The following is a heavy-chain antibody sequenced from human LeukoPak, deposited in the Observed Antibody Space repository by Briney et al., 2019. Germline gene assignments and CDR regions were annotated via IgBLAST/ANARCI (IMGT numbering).Heavy chain of an antibody. CDR1: GYTFSNFD. Sequence: GGSLRLSCSVSGYTFSNFDMNWVRRTPGKGLEWVSYISRSSATVYYACSVQGRFTISRDNAKNLLYLQMNSLTAEDTAVYYCARVEGTTGQGFDYWGQGALVTVSS. J-gene: IGHJ4*02. CDR2: ISRSSATV. D-gene: IGHD1-7*01. CDR3: ARVEGTTGQGFDY. V-gene: IGHV3-48*01.